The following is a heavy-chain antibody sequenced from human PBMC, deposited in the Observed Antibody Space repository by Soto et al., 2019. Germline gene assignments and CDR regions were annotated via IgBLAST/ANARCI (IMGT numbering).Heavy chain of an antibody. CDR1: GFTFSSYA. J-gene: IGHJ3*02. V-gene: IGHV3-30-3*01. Sequence: QVQLVESGGGVVQPGRSLRLSCAASGFTFSSYAMHWVRQAPGKGLEWVAVISYDGSNKYYADSVKGRFTISRDNSKNTLYLQMNSLRAEDTAVYYCARDREGGSYYAFWSGYFTRDAFDIWGQGTMVTVSS. CDR2: ISYDGSNK. CDR3: ARDREGGSYYAFWSGYFTRDAFDI. D-gene: IGHD3-3*01.